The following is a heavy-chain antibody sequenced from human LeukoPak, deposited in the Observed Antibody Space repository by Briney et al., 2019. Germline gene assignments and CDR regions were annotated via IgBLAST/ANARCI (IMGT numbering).Heavy chain of an antibody. CDR2: INHSGST. J-gene: IGHJ3*02. D-gene: IGHD3-10*01. V-gene: IGHV4-34*01. CDR3: ARWMVGDAFDI. CDR1: GGSFSGSY. Sequence: SETLSLTCGVYGGSFSGSYWNWIRQPPGKGLEWIGEINHSGSTTYNPSLKSRVTISVDTSKNQFSLKLSSVTAADTAVYYCARWMVGDAFDIWGQGTMVTVSS.